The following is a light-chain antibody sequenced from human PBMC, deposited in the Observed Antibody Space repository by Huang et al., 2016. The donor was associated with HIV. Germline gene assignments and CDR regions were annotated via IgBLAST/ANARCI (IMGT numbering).Light chain of an antibody. V-gene: IGKV3-20*01. CDR1: QTITSRS. CDR2: GAS. Sequence: PGERATLSCRASQTITSRSLAWYQQKPGQAPRLLIYGASSRATDIPDRFSGGGSGTDFTLTISGLEPEDFAVYFCQQYDSSPYTFGQGTQLEIK. CDR3: QQYDSSPYT. J-gene: IGKJ2*01.